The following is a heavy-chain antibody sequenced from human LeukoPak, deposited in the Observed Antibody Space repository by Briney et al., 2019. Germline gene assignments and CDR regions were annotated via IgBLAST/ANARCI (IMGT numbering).Heavy chain of an antibody. CDR3: ARGSSDTAMAPFDY. CDR1: GGTFSSYA. V-gene: IGHV1-69*13. J-gene: IGHJ4*02. CDR2: IIAIFGTA. D-gene: IGHD5-18*01. Sequence: ASVKVSCKASGGTFSSYAISWVRQARGQGLEGMGGIIAIFGTANYAQKLEGRVTITPDQSTSTAYMELSSLRSEDTAVYYCARGSSDTAMAPFDYWGQGTLVTVSS.